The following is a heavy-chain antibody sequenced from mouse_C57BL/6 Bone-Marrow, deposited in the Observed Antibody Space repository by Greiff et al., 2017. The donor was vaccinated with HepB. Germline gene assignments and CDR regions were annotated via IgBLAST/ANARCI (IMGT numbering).Heavy chain of an antibody. CDR3: TRGGYCNYEGAMDY. V-gene: IGHV5-9-1*02. J-gene: IGHJ4*01. Sequence: EVHLVESGEGLVKPGGSLKLSCAASGFTFSSYAMSWVRQTPEKRLEWVAYISSGGDYIYYADTVKGRFTISRDNARNTLYLQMSSLKSEDTAMYYCTRGGYCNYEGAMDYWGQGTSVTVSS. D-gene: IGHD2-1*01. CDR1: GFTFSSYA. CDR2: ISSGGDYI.